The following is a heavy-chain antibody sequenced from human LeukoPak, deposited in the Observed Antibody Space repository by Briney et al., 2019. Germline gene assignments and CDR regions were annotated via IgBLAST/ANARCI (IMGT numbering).Heavy chain of an antibody. J-gene: IGHJ4*02. Sequence: PGGSLRLSCAASGFTFSSYAMSWVRQAPGKGLEWVSGITGSGGTTYYADSVKGRFTISRDNSKNTLYLQMDSLRVEDTAIYYCASYDFWSGYSTPIDYWGQGTLVTVSS. D-gene: IGHD3-3*01. CDR3: ASYDFWSGYSTPIDY. CDR1: GFTFSSYA. CDR2: ITGSGGTT. V-gene: IGHV3-23*01.